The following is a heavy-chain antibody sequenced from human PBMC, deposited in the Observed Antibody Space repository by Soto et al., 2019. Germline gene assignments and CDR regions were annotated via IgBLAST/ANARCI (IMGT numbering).Heavy chain of an antibody. CDR2: IYPGDSES. CDR1: GYTFSNHW. D-gene: IGHD6-19*01. J-gene: IGHJ5*01. V-gene: IGHV5-51*01. Sequence: GESLKISCRGSGYTFSNHWIAWVRQTPGKGLEWMGIIYPGDSESRYSPSFQGQVTISVDKSITTAYLQWSSPKASDTAMYYCARASTGWPNWFDSWGQGTLVTVSS. CDR3: ARASTGWPNWFDS.